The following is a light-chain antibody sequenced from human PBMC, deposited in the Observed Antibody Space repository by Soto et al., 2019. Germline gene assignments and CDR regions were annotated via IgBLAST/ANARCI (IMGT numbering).Light chain of an antibody. J-gene: IGKJ4*01. CDR2: GAS. CDR3: QQFFSAVLT. CDR1: ETISTF. V-gene: IGKV1-39*01. Sequence: DIQLTQSPSSLSASLGDSITITCRASETISTFLNWYQVQPGKAPRLLVYGASYLQVGVPVRFRGSGSGTPFTLTIDNLQREDLASYFCQQFFSAVLTFGGGTRVDI.